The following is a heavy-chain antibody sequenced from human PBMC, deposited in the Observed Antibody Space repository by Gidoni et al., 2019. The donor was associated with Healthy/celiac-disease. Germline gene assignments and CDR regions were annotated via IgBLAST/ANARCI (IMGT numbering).Heavy chain of an antibody. Sequence: QLHLQESGPGLVKPSETLSLPCTVSGGSISSSSFYWGWIRQPPGKGLEWIGSIYYSGSTYYNPSLKSRVTISVDTSKNQFSLKLSSVTAADTAVYYCAREVGAVAGKGGYWGQGTLVTVSS. CDR2: IYYSGST. V-gene: IGHV4-39*02. J-gene: IGHJ4*02. CDR1: GGSISSSSFY. CDR3: AREVGAVAGKGGY. D-gene: IGHD6-19*01.